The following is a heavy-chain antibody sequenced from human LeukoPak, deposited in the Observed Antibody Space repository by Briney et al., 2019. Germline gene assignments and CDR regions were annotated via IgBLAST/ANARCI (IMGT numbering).Heavy chain of an antibody. J-gene: IGHJ4*02. CDR3: ARSPAPIWGSGWYEMND. CDR2: ISSSSSTI. CDR1: GFTFSSYS. D-gene: IGHD6-19*01. Sequence: QPGGSLRLSCAASGFTFSSYSMNWVRQAPGKGLEWVSYISSSSSTIYYADSVKGRFTISRDNAKNSLYLQMNSLRAEDTAVYYCARSPAPIWGSGWYEMNDWGRGTLVTVSS. V-gene: IGHV3-48*01.